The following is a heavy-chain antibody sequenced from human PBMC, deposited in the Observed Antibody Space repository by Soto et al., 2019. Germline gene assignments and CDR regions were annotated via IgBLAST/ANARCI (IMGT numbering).Heavy chain of an antibody. J-gene: IGHJ4*02. CDR3: ARGPSGDKVHY. CDR2: IFDSGTT. D-gene: IGHD7-27*01. V-gene: IGHV4-30-4*01. CDR1: GGSITSDYSC. Sequence: QVQLQESGPGLVKPSQTLSLTCTVSGGSITSDYSCWSWIRQPPGEGLEWIGHIFDSGTTYTNPSLRSQVAISLDTSKNLFSLTLSSVTAADTAVYYCARGPSGDKVHYWGQGALVTVSS.